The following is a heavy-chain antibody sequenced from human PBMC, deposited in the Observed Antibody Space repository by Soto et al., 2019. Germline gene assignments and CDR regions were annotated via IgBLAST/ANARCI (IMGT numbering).Heavy chain of an antibody. CDR2: ISSDGNHK. Sequence: QVQLVESGGGVVQPGRSLRLSCAASGFTVSAYTMHWVRQAPGKGLEWVAVISSDGNHKYYTDSVKGRFTISRDTSTNTLYLQMNRLRAEDTAVYYCTRWEQPLFEYWGQGTLVTVSS. D-gene: IGHD1-26*01. J-gene: IGHJ4*02. V-gene: IGHV3-30-3*01. CDR3: TRWEQPLFEY. CDR1: GFTVSAYT.